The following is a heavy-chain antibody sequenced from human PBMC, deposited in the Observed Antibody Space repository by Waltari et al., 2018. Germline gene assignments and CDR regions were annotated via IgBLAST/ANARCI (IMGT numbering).Heavy chain of an antibody. J-gene: IGHJ5*02. Sequence: EVQLVESGGGLVKPGGSLRPSCAASGFTFSTYSLNWVRKAPGKVLEWVSSISSSSTYLDHADSVKGRFNIARDDAKNSLYLQMNSLRDEETAVYYCSRDWSRWDTWGQGTLVTVSS. V-gene: IGHV3-21*01. CDR2: ISSSSTYL. CDR1: GFTFSTYS. CDR3: SRDWSRWDT. D-gene: IGHD3-3*01.